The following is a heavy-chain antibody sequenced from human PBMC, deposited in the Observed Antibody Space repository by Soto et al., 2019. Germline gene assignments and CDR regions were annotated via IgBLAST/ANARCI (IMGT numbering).Heavy chain of an antibody. CDR2: IKSDGSST. CDR1: GFTFSSYW. D-gene: IGHD3-22*01. J-gene: IGHJ4*02. CDR3: TRPRYDSSGTPFDY. V-gene: IGHV3-74*01. Sequence: EVQLVESGGGLVQPGGSLRLSCAASGFTFSSYWMHWVRQVPGKGLVWVSRIKSDGSSTSYADSVKGRFTISRDNAKNTLYLQMNSLRAEDTAVYYFTRPRYDSSGTPFDYWGQGTLVTVSS.